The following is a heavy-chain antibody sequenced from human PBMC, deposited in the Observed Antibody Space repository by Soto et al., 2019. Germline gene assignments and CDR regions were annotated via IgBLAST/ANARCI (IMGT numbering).Heavy chain of an antibody. CDR1: GGSISNFY. V-gene: IGHV4-59*01. CDR2: ISYSGNT. Sequence: SETLSLTCTVSGGSISNFYWSWIRQPPGKGLEWIGYISYSGNTNYNPSLKSRVSISVDTSKNQLSLNLTSVTAVDTAVYYCARAPMVLSRSYFDSWGQGTPVTSPQ. J-gene: IGHJ4*02. CDR3: ARAPMVLSRSYFDS. D-gene: IGHD2-8*01.